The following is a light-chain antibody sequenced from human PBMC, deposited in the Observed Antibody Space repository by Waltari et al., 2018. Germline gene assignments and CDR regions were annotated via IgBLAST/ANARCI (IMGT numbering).Light chain of an antibody. Sequence: IVMTQSPTTLSLSPGESATLSCRASQSVRSTFAWFQQKPGQPPRLLIYGTSTRATGIPARFTGSGSGTEFSLTISSLQPEDFATYYCQQYDYWRWTFGQGARVETK. V-gene: IGKV3D-15*01. CDR3: QQYDYWRWT. CDR2: GTS. CDR1: QSVRST. J-gene: IGKJ1*01.